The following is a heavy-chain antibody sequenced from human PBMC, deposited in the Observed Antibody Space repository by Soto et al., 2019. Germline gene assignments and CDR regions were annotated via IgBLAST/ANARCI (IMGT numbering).Heavy chain of an antibody. CDR1: GGSISNYY. J-gene: IGHJ4*02. V-gene: IGHV4-59*08. CDR2: IHYSGST. D-gene: IGHD3-3*01. CDR3: ARGHYDFWSGYFATIDY. Sequence: SETLSLTCTVSGGSISNYYWSWIRQPPGKGLEWIGYIHYSGSTKYNPSLKSRVTISADTSKNQFSLKLSSVTAADAAVYFFARGHYDFWSGYFATIDYWGQGTLVTVSS.